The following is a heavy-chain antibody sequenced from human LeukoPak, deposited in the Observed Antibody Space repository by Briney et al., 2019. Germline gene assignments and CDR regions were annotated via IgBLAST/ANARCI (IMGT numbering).Heavy chain of an antibody. V-gene: IGHV3-53*01. CDR2: IYDSGTT. J-gene: IGHJ4*02. CDR3: ARWHTSGNNYYYDY. Sequence: GGSLKLSCTASGFTFSASPMHWVRQAPEKGLEWVSIIYDSGTTYYVDSVKGRFTISRDNSKNTLYLQMNSLRAEDTAVYYCARWHTSGNNYYYDYWGQGTLVTVSS. D-gene: IGHD3-22*01. CDR1: GFTFSASP.